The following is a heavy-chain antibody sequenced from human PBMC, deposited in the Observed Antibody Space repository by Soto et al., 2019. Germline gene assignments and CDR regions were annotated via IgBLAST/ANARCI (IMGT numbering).Heavy chain of an antibody. CDR3: AHRALSGSRYYFDS. CDR2: ISWDHNK. CDR1: GFSLNTRAVG. D-gene: IGHD1-26*01. J-gene: IGHJ4*02. Sequence: SGPTLVNPTQTLTLTCSLSGFSLNTRAVGVGWIRQPPGKALEWLALISWDHNKRYRPSLESRLSIAKDTSGNQVVLTMTNVDPLDTATYYCAHRALSGSRYYFDSFWSGNPGHRLL. V-gene: IGHV2-5*02.